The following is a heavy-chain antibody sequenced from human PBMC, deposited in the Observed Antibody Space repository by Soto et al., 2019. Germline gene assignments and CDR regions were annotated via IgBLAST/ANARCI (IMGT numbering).Heavy chain of an antibody. Sequence: QVQLVPSGAEVKKPGSSVKVSCKASGGTFSSYSINWVRQAPGQGLEWMGEIIPIFGTANYAQKFQGRVKITADESTSTAYMELRSLRSEDTAVYYCARDGGRHSGGIDYWGQGTLVTVSS. D-gene: IGHD1-26*01. CDR1: GGTFSSYS. V-gene: IGHV1-69*01. CDR3: ARDGGRHSGGIDY. CDR2: IIPIFGTA. J-gene: IGHJ4*02.